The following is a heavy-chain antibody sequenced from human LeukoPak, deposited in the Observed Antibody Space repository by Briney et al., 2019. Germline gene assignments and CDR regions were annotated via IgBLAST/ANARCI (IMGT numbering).Heavy chain of an antibody. Sequence: GSLRLSCAASGFTFSSYIMKWVRQAPGKGLEWVSSISSSSSYIYYADSVKGRFTISRDNAKNSLYLQMNSLRAEDTAVYYCARGSYGSGSSFDYWGQGTLVTVSS. CDR2: ISSSSSYI. D-gene: IGHD3-10*01. CDR1: GFTFSSYI. CDR3: ARGSYGSGSSFDY. V-gene: IGHV3-21*01. J-gene: IGHJ4*02.